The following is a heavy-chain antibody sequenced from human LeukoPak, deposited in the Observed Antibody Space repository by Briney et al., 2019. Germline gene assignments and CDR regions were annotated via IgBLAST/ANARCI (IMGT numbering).Heavy chain of an antibody. CDR2: IYYSGST. Sequence: SETLSLTCTVSGGSVSSGSYYWSWIRQPPGKGPEWIGYIYYSGSTNYNPSLKSRVTISVDTSKNQFSLKLSSVTAADTAVYYCARERKGGVAWAGYYGMDVWGKGTTVTVSS. CDR3: ARERKGGVAWAGYYGMDV. V-gene: IGHV4-61*01. D-gene: IGHD3-3*01. CDR1: GGSVSSGSYY. J-gene: IGHJ6*04.